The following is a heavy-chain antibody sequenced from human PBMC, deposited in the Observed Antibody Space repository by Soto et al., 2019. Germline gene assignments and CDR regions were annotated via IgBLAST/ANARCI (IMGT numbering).Heavy chain of an antibody. CDR1: GFTFSNAW. J-gene: IGHJ4*02. V-gene: IGHV3-15*01. CDR3: TTAYYDYIWGSYRPTSPFDY. D-gene: IGHD3-16*02. CDR2: IKSKTDGGTT. Sequence: GGSLRLSCAASGFTFSNAWMSWVRQAPGKGLEWVGRIKSKTDGGTTDYAAPVKGRFTISRDDSKNTLYLQMNSLKTEDTAVYYCTTAYYDYIWGSYRPTSPFDYWGQGTLVTVSS.